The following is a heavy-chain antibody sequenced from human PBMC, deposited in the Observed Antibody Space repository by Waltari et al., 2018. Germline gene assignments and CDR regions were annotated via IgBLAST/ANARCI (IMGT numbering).Heavy chain of an antibody. Sequence: QVQLQESGPGLVKPSQTLSLTCTVSGGSISSGSYYWSWIRPPAGKGLEWIGYIYTSGSTNYNPSLKSRVTISVDTSKNQFSLKLSSVTAADTAVYYCARVNDWNYNYYYYGMDVWGQGTTVTVSS. CDR1: GGSISSGSYY. V-gene: IGHV4-61*09. CDR3: ARVNDWNYNYYYYGMDV. J-gene: IGHJ6*02. CDR2: IYTSGST. D-gene: IGHD1-7*01.